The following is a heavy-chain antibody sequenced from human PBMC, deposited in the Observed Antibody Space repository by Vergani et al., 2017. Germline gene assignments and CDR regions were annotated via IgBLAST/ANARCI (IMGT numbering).Heavy chain of an antibody. CDR2: ISGSGGST. CDR3: ASLLGYCSSTSCLRFDP. V-gene: IGHV3-23*01. J-gene: IGHJ5*02. Sequence: EVQLLESGGGLVQPGGSLRLSCAASGFTFSSYAMSWVRQAPGKGLEWVSAISGSGGSTYYADSVKGRFTISRDNSKNTLYLQMNSLRAEDTAVYYCASLLGYCSSTSCLRFDPWGQGTLVTVSS. D-gene: IGHD2-2*01. CDR1: GFTFSSYA.